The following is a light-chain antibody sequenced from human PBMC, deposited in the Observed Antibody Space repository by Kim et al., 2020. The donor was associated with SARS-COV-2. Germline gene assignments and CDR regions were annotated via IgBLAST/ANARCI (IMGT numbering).Light chain of an antibody. CDR3: CSYADSDRV. V-gene: IGLV2-11*03. Sequence: PGHSVTTSCTATSSDVGAYNDVSWYQQSPGKAPKLIIYEVNNRPSGVPDRFSGSKSGNTASLTVSGLQAEDEAEYYCCSYADSDRVFGGGTQLTVL. CDR2: EVN. CDR1: SSDVGAYND. J-gene: IGLJ3*02.